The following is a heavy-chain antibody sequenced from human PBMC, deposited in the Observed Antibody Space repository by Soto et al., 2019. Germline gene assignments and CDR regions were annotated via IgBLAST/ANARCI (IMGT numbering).Heavy chain of an antibody. CDR2: IYNGGSP. J-gene: IGHJ6*02. Sequence: QVLLQESGPGLVKPSETLSLTCTVSGASISNDYWSWIRQPPGKRLEYIGFIYNGGSPNYNPSLESRLTIXPXTXXNQFSLKLKSVTAADTAVYYWARGEWFVRGYGMDVWGRGTTVTVS. V-gene: IGHV4-59*01. CDR3: ARGEWFVRGYGMDV. D-gene: IGHD3-3*01. CDR1: GASISNDY.